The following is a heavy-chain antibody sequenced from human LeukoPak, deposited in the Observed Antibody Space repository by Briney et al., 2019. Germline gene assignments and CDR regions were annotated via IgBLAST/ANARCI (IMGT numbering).Heavy chain of an antibody. CDR3: AIPRDGGWFDS. CDR1: GYTFTSYG. D-gene: IGHD3-10*01. Sequence: ASVKVSFKASGYTFTSYGISWVRQAPGQGLEWMGWISAYNGNTNYSQKLQGRVTMTTDTSTSTAYMELRSLRSDDTAVYYCAIPRDGGWFDSGGQGTLVTVSA. J-gene: IGHJ5*01. CDR2: ISAYNGNT. V-gene: IGHV1-18*04.